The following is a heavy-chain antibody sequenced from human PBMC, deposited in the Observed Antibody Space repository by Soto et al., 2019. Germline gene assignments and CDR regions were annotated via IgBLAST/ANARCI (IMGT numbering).Heavy chain of an antibody. Sequence: QVQLQQWGAGLLKPSETLSLTCAVYGGSFSGYYWSWIRQPPGKGLEWIGEINHSGSTNYNPSLKSRVTISVDTSKNQFSLKLSSVTAADTAVYYCARVAGSGSYPLDPWGQGTLVTVSS. CDR1: GGSFSGYY. CDR2: INHSGST. D-gene: IGHD3-10*01. J-gene: IGHJ5*02. V-gene: IGHV4-34*01. CDR3: ARVAGSGSYPLDP.